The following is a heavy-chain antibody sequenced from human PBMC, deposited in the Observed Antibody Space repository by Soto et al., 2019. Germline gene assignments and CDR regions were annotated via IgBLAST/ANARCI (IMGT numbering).Heavy chain of an antibody. CDR3: ARDGDSSSSSGWGDY. V-gene: IGHV3-21*01. CDR1: GFTFSSYS. J-gene: IGHJ4*02. CDR2: ISSSSSYI. Sequence: GGSLRLSCAASGFTFSSYSMNWVRQAPGKGLEWVSSISSSSSYIYYADSVKGRFTISRDNAKNSLYLQMNSLRAEDTAVYYCARDGDSSSSSGWGDYWGQGTLVTVSS. D-gene: IGHD6-6*01.